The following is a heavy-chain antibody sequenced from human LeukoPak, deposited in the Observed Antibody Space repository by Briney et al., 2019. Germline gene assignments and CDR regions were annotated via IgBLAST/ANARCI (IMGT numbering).Heavy chain of an antibody. CDR3: AKVGVYFMRSPAAGEYFDY. CDR2: ITSKTNSYAT. CDR1: GFTFSGSA. V-gene: IGHV3-73*01. D-gene: IGHD6-13*01. J-gene: IGHJ4*02. Sequence: GGSLRLSCAASGFTFSGSAVHWVRQASGKGLEWVGRITSKTNSYATAYAVSVKGRFTISRDDSKNTAYLQMNSLRPEDTAVYYCAKVGVYFMRSPAAGEYFDYWGQGTLVTVSS.